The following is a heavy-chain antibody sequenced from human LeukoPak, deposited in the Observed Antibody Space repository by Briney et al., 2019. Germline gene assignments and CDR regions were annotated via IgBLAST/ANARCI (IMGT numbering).Heavy chain of an antibody. Sequence: PGGSLRLSCTASGFTFSSYEMNWVRQAPGKGLEWVSYISSSGSTIYYADSVKGRFTISRDNAKNSLYLQMNSLRAEDTAVYYCASDLSVIPYYWGQGTLVTVSS. V-gene: IGHV3-48*03. CDR1: GFTFSSYE. CDR3: ASDLSVIPYY. D-gene: IGHD2-2*01. J-gene: IGHJ4*02. CDR2: ISSSGSTI.